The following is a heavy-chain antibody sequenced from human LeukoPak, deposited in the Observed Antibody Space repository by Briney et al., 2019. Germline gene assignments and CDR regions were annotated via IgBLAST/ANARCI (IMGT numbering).Heavy chain of an antibody. CDR1: GGSFSGYY. V-gene: IGHV4-31*11. Sequence: KPSETLSLTCAVYGGSFSGYYWSWIRQHPGKGLEWIGYIYYSGSTYYNPSLKSRVTISVDTSKNQFSLKLSSVTAADTAVYYCARDHYIPYYYDSSGYRPYYYYGMDVWGQGTTVTVSS. J-gene: IGHJ6*02. D-gene: IGHD3-22*01. CDR3: ARDHYIPYYYDSSGYRPYYYYGMDV. CDR2: IYYSGST.